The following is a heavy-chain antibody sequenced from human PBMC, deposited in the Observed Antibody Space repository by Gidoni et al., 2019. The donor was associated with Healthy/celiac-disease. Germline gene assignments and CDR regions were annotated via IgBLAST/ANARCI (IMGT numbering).Heavy chain of an antibody. CDR3: AKLLGISGIVVVPDLADY. V-gene: IGHV3-23*01. CDR2: IGGSGGST. Sequence: EVQLLESGGGSVHPGGSLRLSCEASGFTFRSYAMSWGRHAPGTGLECVSAIGGSGGSTYYADSVNGRFTISRDNSKTTLYLHMHFLGAEDTAVYYCAKLLGISGIVVVPDLADYWCHGALVTVSS. J-gene: IGHJ4*01. D-gene: IGHD2-2*01. CDR1: GFTFRSYA.